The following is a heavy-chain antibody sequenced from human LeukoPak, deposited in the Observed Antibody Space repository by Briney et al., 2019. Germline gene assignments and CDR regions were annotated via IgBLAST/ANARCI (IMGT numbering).Heavy chain of an antibody. D-gene: IGHD5-12*01. Sequence: SETLSLTCTVSGGSISSYYWSWIRQPPGKGLEWIGYIYYSGSTNYNPSLKSRVTISVDTSKNQFSLKLSSVTAADTAVYYCARVRSGYGGYYYYYMDVWGKGTTVTVSS. V-gene: IGHV4-59*01. CDR2: IYYSGST. CDR1: GGSISSYY. J-gene: IGHJ6*03. CDR3: ARVRSGYGGYYYYYMDV.